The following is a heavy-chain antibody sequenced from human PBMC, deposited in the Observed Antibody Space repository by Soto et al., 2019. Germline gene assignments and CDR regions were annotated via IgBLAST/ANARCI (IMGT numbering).Heavy chain of an antibody. V-gene: IGHV1-3*01. CDR2: INAGNGNT. D-gene: IGHD3-22*01. CDR3: ARDFLYHYYDSSGYLGGSSHIDY. CDR1: GYTFTSYA. J-gene: IGHJ4*02. Sequence: ASVKVSCKASGYTFTSYAMHWVRQAPGQRLEWMGWINAGNGNTKYSQKFQGRVTITRDTSASTAYMELSSLRSEDTAVYYCARDFLYHYYDSSGYLGGSSHIDYWGQGTLVTVSS.